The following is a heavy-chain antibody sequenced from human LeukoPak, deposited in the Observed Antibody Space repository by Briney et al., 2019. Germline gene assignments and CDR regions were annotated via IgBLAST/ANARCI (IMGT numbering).Heavy chain of an antibody. CDR3: AISTVVSDAFDI. J-gene: IGHJ3*02. D-gene: IGHD4-23*01. CDR2: INAGNGNT. CDR1: GYTFTSYA. Sequence: ASVKVSCKASGYTFTSYAMHWVRQAPGQRLEWMGWINAGNGNTNYAQKLQGRVTMTTDTSTSTAYMELRSLRSDDTAVYYCAISTVVSDAFDIWGQGTMVTVSS. V-gene: IGHV1-3*01.